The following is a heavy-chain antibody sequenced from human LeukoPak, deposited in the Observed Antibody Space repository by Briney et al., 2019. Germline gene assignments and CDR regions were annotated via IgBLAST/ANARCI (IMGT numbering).Heavy chain of an antibody. D-gene: IGHD2/OR15-2a*01. CDR2: INQDGSGK. CDR3: VSFYETY. J-gene: IGHJ4*02. Sequence: GGSLRLSCAASGFTFSTYWATWVRQAPGKGLEWVANINQDGSGKYYVDSVKGRFTISRDNAKNSLFLQMNSLRAEDTAVYYCVSFYETYWGRGTLVTVSS. V-gene: IGHV3-7*01. CDR1: GFTFSTYW.